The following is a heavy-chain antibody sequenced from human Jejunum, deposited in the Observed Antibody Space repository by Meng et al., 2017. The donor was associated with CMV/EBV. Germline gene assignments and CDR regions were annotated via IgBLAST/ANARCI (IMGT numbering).Heavy chain of an antibody. D-gene: IGHD3-9*01. Sequence: SGFTFSDFYMGWIRQAPGKGLEWVSYISTTGNTIFYADSVKGRFTVSRDNGKNSLYLQMNSLRAEDTAVYYCARDQKVDRLYGRSGDHWGQGTLVTVSS. CDR3: ARDQKVDRLYGRSGDH. V-gene: IGHV3-11*01. CDR1: GFTFSDFY. CDR2: ISTTGNTI. J-gene: IGHJ4*02.